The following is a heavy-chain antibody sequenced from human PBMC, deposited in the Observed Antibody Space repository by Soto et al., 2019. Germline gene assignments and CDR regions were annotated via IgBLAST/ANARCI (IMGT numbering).Heavy chain of an antibody. J-gene: IGHJ5*02. CDR2: INPNSGGT. CDR3: AESYSSSCCWFDP. Sequence: ASVKVSCKASGYTFTGYYMHWVRQAPGQGLEWMGWINPNSGGTNYAQKFQGRVTMTRDTSISTAYMELSRLRSDDTAVYYCAESYSSSCCWFDPWGQGTLVTVSS. CDR1: GYTFTGYY. D-gene: IGHD6-13*01. V-gene: IGHV1-2*02.